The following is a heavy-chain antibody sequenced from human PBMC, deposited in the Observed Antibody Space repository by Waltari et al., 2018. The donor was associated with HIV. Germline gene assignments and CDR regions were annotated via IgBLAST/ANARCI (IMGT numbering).Heavy chain of an antibody. CDR3: ARGPLQNWNHPGPLGYFDY. D-gene: IGHD1-1*01. CDR1: GGTFSSYA. CDR2: IIPIFGTA. J-gene: IGHJ4*02. Sequence: QVQLVQSGAEVKKPGSSVKVSRKASGGTFSSYAISWVRQATGQGLEWMGGIIPIFGTANYAQKFQGRVTITADESTSTAYMELSSLRSEDTAVYYCARGPLQNWNHPGPLGYFDYWGQGTLVTVSS. V-gene: IGHV1-69*01.